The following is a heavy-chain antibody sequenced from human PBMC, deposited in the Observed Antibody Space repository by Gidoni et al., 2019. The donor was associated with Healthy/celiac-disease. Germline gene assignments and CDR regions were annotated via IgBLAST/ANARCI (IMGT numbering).Heavy chain of an antibody. J-gene: IGHJ3*02. CDR2: IIPICGTA. Sequence: QVQLVQSGAEVKKPGASVRVSCKASGGTFSSYAISWVRQAPGQGLAWMGGIIPICGTANYAEKFQGRVTITADESTSTAYMKLSSLRSEDTAVYYCARELHCDYAYDAFDIWGQGTMVTVSS. D-gene: IGHD4-17*01. CDR3: ARELHCDYAYDAFDI. CDR1: GGTFSSYA. V-gene: IGHV1-69*01.